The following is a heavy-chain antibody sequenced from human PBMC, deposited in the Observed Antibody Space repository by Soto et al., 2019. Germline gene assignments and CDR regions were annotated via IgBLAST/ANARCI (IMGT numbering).Heavy chain of an antibody. J-gene: IGHJ4*02. CDR2: ISWNSGNI. CDR3: AIFRTVTTPFDY. V-gene: IGHV3-9*01. CDR1: GFMFDDYD. D-gene: IGHD4-17*01. Sequence: ESGGGLVQPGRSLRLSCAASGFMFDDYDMYWVRQAPGKGLEWVSGISWNSGNIGYADSVKGRFTISRDNAKNSLYLQMNSLRTEDTSLYYCAIFRTVTTPFDYWGQGTLVTVSS.